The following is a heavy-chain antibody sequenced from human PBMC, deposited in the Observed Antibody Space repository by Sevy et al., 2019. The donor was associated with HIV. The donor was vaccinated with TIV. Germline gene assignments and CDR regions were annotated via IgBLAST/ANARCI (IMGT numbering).Heavy chain of an antibody. J-gene: IGHJ4*02. CDR3: ASDYYGDYGWVVDY. D-gene: IGHD4-17*01. Sequence: SETLSLTCTVSGGSVSSYYWSWIRHPAGKGLEWIGRIYPSGRTNYNPSLKSRVTMSVDTSKNQFSLKMSSVTAADTAAYFCASDYYGDYGWVVDYWGQGTLVTVSS. CDR1: GGSVSSYY. V-gene: IGHV4-4*07. CDR2: IYPSGRT.